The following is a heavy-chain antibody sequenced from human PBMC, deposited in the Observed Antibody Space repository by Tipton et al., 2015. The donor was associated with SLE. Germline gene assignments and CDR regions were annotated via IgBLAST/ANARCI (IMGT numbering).Heavy chain of an antibody. J-gene: IGHJ6*03. Sequence: TLSLTCAVYGGSFSGYYWSWFRQPPGKGLEWIGEINHSGSTIYNPSLKSRVTISVDTSKNQLSLKLSSVTAADSAVYYCAKGLGAYSTGWRYYYYYMDVWGKGTTVTVSS. CDR3: AKGLGAYSTGWRYYYYYMDV. V-gene: IGHV4-34*01. D-gene: IGHD6-19*01. CDR1: GGSFSGYY. CDR2: INHSGST.